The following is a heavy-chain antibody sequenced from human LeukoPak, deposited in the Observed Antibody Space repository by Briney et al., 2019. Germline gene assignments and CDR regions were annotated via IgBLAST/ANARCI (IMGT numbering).Heavy chain of an antibody. CDR3: AKGLAAASIYYYYYMDV. CDR2: ISGSGGST. D-gene: IGHD6-13*01. CDR1: GFTFSTYA. J-gene: IGHJ6*03. V-gene: IGHV3-23*01. Sequence: PGGSLRLSCAASGFTFSTYAMSWVRQAPGKGLEWVSPISGSGGSTYYADSVKGRFTISRDNSKNTLFLQMNSLRTEDTAVYYCAKGLAAASIYYYYYMDVWGKGTTVTVSS.